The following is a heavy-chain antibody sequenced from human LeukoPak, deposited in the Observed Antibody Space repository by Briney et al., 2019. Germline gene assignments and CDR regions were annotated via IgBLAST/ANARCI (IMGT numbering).Heavy chain of an antibody. D-gene: IGHD3-10*01. CDR2: IYYSGST. Sequence: SETLSLTCTVSGGSISSYYWSWIRQPPGKGLEWIGYIYYSGSTNYNPSLKSRVTISVDTSKNQFSLKLSSVTAADTAVYYCAVGSGSPSFRFDYWGQGTLVTVSS. CDR1: GGSISSYY. J-gene: IGHJ4*02. CDR3: AVGSGSPSFRFDY. V-gene: IGHV4-59*01.